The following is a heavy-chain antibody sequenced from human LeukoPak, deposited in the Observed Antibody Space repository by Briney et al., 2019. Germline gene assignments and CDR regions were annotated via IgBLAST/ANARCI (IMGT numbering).Heavy chain of an antibody. CDR1: GFTFSSYE. Sequence: GGSLRLSCAASGFTFSSYEMNWVRQAPGKGLEWVSYISSSGSTIYYADSVKGRFTISRDNAKNSLYLQMISLRAEDTAVYYCARDGTVTALVYYYYGMDVWGKGTTVTVSS. CDR2: ISSSGSTI. V-gene: IGHV3-48*03. CDR3: ARDGTVTALVYYYYGMDV. D-gene: IGHD4-17*01. J-gene: IGHJ6*04.